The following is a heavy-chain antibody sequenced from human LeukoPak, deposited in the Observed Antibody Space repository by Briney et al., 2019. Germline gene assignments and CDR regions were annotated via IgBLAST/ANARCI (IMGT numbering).Heavy chain of an antibody. Sequence: KPSETLSLTCTVSGGSISGYSWTWIRQPPGQGLELIGYFHNSRTTSYNPSLTGRVIISVDTAMDQISLKLNSVTAADTAVYYGARGHLGLYPWGQGTLVTVSS. J-gene: IGHJ5*02. CDR2: FHNSRTT. CDR3: ARGHLGLYP. D-gene: IGHD3-10*01. CDR1: GGSISGYS. V-gene: IGHV4-59*01.